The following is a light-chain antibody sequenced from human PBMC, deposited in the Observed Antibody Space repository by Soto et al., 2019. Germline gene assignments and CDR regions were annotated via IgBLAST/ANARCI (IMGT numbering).Light chain of an antibody. CDR2: DAS. J-gene: IGKJ1*01. CDR1: QGISSY. CDR3: QQYNSYGWT. Sequence: IRMTQSPSSLSASTVYRVRITFRASQGISSYLAWYQQKPGKAPKLLIYDASSLESGVPSRFSGSGSGTEFTLTISSLQPDDFATYYCQQYNSYGWTFGQGTKVDIK. V-gene: IGKV1-8*01.